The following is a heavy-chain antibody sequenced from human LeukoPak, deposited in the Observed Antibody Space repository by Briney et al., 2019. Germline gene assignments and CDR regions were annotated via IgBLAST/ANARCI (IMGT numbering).Heavy chain of an antibody. Sequence: GGSLRLSCAASGFTLSSYAMSWVRQAPGKGLEWVSAISVSGNTYHADSVKGRFTISRDSPKNTLYLQMNSLRAEDTAVYYCAKTKSPKGSDAFDIWGQGTMVTVSS. CDR1: GFTLSSYA. CDR2: ISVSGNT. J-gene: IGHJ3*02. V-gene: IGHV3-23*01. CDR3: AKTKSPKGSDAFDI. D-gene: IGHD2-8*01.